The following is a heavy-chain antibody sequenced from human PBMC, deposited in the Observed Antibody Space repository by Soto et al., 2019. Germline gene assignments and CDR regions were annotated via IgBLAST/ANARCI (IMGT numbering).Heavy chain of an antibody. CDR3: ARDYYDSSGPLDY. CDR1: GFTFSSYG. D-gene: IGHD3-22*01. CDR2: IWYDGSNK. Sequence: GGSLRLSCAASGFTFSSYGMHWVRQAPGKGLEWVAVIWYDGSNKYYADSVKGRFTISRDNSKNTLYLQMNSLRAEDTAVYYCARDYYDSSGPLDYWGQGTLVTVSS. V-gene: IGHV3-33*01. J-gene: IGHJ4*02.